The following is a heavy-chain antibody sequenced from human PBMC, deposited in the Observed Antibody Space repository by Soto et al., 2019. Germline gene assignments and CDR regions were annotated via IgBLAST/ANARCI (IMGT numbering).Heavy chain of an antibody. CDR3: ARAYPQVGSNYCDY. CDR1: GFTFSSFA. J-gene: IGHJ4*02. Sequence: QVPLVESGGGVVQPGRSLRLSCAASGFTFSSFAIHWVRQAPGKGLEWMAVISYDGTNKYYADSVKGRFTISRDNSKNTMYLQMNSLRPEDTAVYYCARAYPQVGSNYCDYWGQGTLVTVSS. CDR2: ISYDGTNK. D-gene: IGHD1-26*01. V-gene: IGHV3-30-3*01.